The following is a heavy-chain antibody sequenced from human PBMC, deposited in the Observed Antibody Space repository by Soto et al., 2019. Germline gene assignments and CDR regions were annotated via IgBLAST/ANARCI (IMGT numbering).Heavy chain of an antibody. J-gene: IGHJ5*02. Sequence: QLQLQESGPGLVKPSETLSLTCTVSGGSISSSSYYWGWIRQPPGKGLEWIGSIYYSGSTYYNPSLKSRVTISVDTSKNQFSLKLSSVTAADTAVYYCARRWGSSSESGFDPWGQGTLVTVSS. CDR1: GGSISSSSYY. V-gene: IGHV4-39*01. CDR3: ARRWGSSSESGFDP. CDR2: IYYSGST. D-gene: IGHD6-6*01.